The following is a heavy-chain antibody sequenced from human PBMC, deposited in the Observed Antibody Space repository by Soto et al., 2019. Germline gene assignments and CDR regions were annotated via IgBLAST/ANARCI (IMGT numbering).Heavy chain of an antibody. CDR3: ASRDPGTSVDY. CDR2: IYRTGST. CDR1: GGPFTSNNW. D-gene: IGHD1-7*01. Sequence: LTCAVSGGPFTSNNWWTWVRQPPGQGLEWIGEIYRTGSTNYNPSLKSRVTISLDKSENQFSLKVTSLTAADTAVYYCASRDPGTSVDYWGQGTLVTVSS. V-gene: IGHV4-4*02. J-gene: IGHJ4*02.